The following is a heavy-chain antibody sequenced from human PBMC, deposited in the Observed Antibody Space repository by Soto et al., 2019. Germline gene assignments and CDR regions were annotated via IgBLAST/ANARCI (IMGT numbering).Heavy chain of an antibody. CDR2: ISAYNGNT. D-gene: IGHD3-3*01. V-gene: IGHV1-18*01. CDR1: GYTFTSYG. Sequence: QVQLVQSGAEVKKPGASVKVSCKASGYTFTSYGISWVRQAPGQGLEWLGWISAYNGNTNYAQKPQGRVTMTPDTSTSTAYMELRSLRSDDTAVYYCAREGYYDFWSGYLGPDVSNWFDPWGQGTLVTVSS. CDR3: AREGYYDFWSGYLGPDVSNWFDP. J-gene: IGHJ5*02.